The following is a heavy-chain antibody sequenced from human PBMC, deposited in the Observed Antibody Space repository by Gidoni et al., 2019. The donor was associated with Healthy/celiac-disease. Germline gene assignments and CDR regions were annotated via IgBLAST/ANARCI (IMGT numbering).Heavy chain of an antibody. CDR3: ARGRGYCSGGSCNHHVDTAMVRNNWFDP. CDR2: INSDGSST. Sequence: EVQLVESGGGLVQPGGSLRLSCAASGFTFSSYWMHWVRHAPGKGLVWVSRINSDGSSTSYADSVKGRFTISRDNAKNTLYLQMNSLRAEDTAVYYCARGRGYCSGGSCNHHVDTAMVRNNWFDPWGQGTLVTVSS. D-gene: IGHD2-15*01. CDR1: GFTFSSYW. V-gene: IGHV3-74*01. J-gene: IGHJ5*02.